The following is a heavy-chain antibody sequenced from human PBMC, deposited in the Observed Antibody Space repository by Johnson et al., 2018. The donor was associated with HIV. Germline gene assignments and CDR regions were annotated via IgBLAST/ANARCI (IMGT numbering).Heavy chain of an antibody. J-gene: IGHJ3*02. Sequence: VQLVESGGGLIQPGGSLRLSCAVSGFTVSRNYMSWVRQAPGKGLEWVSVIYSDGSTNYADSVKGRFTISRDKSKNTLYLQMNSLRAEDTAVYYCARDDQWGAIAVAGPPDAFDIWGKGQWSPSLQ. D-gene: IGHD6-19*01. CDR1: GFTVSRNY. V-gene: IGHV3-53*01. CDR3: ARDDQWGAIAVAGPPDAFDI. CDR2: IYSDGST.